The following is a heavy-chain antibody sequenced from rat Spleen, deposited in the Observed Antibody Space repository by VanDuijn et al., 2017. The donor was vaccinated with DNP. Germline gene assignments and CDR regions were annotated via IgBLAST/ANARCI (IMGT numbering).Heavy chain of an antibody. D-gene: IGHD1-12*02. Sequence: EVQLVESGGGLVQPGRSLKLSCAASGFTFSNYYMAWVRQAPRKGLEWVAAINTDGGSTYYPDSVKGRFTVSRDNAENTVYLQMNSLRSEDTATYYCARYDGSYYYGGYFDYWGQGVMVTVSS. CDR3: ARYDGSYYYGGYFDY. CDR1: GFTFSNYY. CDR2: INTDGGST. J-gene: IGHJ2*01. V-gene: IGHV5-25*01.